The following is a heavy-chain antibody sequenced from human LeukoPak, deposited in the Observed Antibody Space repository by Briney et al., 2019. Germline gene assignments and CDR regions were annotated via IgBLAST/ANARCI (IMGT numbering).Heavy chain of an antibody. CDR1: GFTFSSYS. V-gene: IGHV3-21*01. J-gene: IGHJ4*02. CDR2: ISSSSRYI. D-gene: IGHD3-16*01. Sequence: GRSLRLSCAPSGFTFSSYSMNWVSQAPGKGLEWVSSISSSSRYISYADSVKGRFTISRDNPKNSRYLQMTSLRAEDTAVYYCAGGRPGEFDYWGQGTLVTVSS. CDR3: AGGRPGEFDY.